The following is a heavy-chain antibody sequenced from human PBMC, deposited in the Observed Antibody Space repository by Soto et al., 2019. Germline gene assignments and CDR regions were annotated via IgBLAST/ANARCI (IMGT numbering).Heavy chain of an antibody. V-gene: IGHV3-7*01. CDR1: GFTFSTYW. J-gene: IGHJ3*02. D-gene: IGHD2-21*01. CDR3: VTLVHGRAFNI. CDR2: IKEDGSEK. Sequence: GGSLRLSCAASGFTFSTYWMFWVRQAPGKGLEWVASIKEDGSEKYYVDSVEGRFTISRDNPKNSLYLQMNSLGAEDTAVYYFVTLVHGRAFNIWCQAIMVTVS.